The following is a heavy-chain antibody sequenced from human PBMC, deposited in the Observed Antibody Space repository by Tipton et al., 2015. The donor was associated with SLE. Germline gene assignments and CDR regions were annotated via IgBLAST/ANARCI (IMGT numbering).Heavy chain of an antibody. V-gene: IGHV3-23*03. CDR3: ASGGRGCYYMDV. CDR1: GFTFSSYA. CDR2: IYSGGSST. D-gene: IGHD3-10*01. J-gene: IGHJ6*03. Sequence: LSLTCAASGFTFSSYAMSWVRQAPGKGLEWVSVIYSGGSSTYYADSVKGRFTISRDNSKNTLYLQMNSLRAEDTAVYYCASGGRGCYYMDVWGKGTTVTVSS.